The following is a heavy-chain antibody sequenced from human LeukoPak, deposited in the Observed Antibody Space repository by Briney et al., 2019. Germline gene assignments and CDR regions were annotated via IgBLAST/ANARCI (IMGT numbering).Heavy chain of an antibody. CDR1: GYTFTSYG. V-gene: IGHV1-18*01. CDR3: ATRYCGGDCYPYYYYGMDV. J-gene: IGHJ6*02. Sequence: ASVKVSCKASGYTFTSYGISWVRQAPGQGLEWMGWISACNGNTNYAQKLQGRVTMTTDTSTSTAYMELRSLRSDDTAVYYCATRYCGGDCYPYYYYGMDVWGQGTTVTVSS. D-gene: IGHD2-21*02. CDR2: ISACNGNT.